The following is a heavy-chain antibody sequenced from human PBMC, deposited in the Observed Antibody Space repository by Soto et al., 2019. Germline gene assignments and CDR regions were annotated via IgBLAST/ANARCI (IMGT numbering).Heavy chain of an antibody. J-gene: IGHJ4*02. Sequence: GGSLRLSCAASGFTFSSYAMSWVRQAPGKGLEWVSAISGGGGSTYYADSVKGRFTISRDKSKNTLYLQMNSLRAEDTAVYYCAKASNNWSGYFDYWGQGTLVTVSS. D-gene: IGHD2-2*01. CDR2: ISGGGGST. CDR3: AKASNNWSGYFDY. CDR1: GFTFSSYA. V-gene: IGHV3-23*01.